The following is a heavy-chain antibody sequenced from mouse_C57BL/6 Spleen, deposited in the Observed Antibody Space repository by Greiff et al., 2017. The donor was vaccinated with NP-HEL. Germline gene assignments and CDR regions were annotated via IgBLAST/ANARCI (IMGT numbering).Heavy chain of an antibody. V-gene: IGHV14-4*01. J-gene: IGHJ1*03. CDR3: TTERFWYFDV. CDR2: IDPENGDT. CDR1: GFNIKDDY. Sequence: EVMLVESGAELVRPGASVKLSCTASGFNIKDDYMHWVKQRPEQGLEWIGWIDPENGDTEYASKFQGKATITADKSSNTAYLQLSSLTSEDTAVYYCTTERFWYFDVWGTGTTVTVSS.